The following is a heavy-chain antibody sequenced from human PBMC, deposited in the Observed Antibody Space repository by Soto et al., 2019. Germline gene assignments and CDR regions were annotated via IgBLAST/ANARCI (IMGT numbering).Heavy chain of an antibody. J-gene: IGHJ4*02. CDR2: IIPMLSMS. Sequence: QVQLVQSGAEVKKPGSSVKVSCKVSGDTFSSYTINWVRQAPGLGLEWMGRIIPMLSMSNSPLTFQGRVITTADQATSTAYMERSRLTSEDTATYFCARSYGSGSQACDDWGEGVLVTVSS. CDR3: ARSYGSGSQACDD. CDR1: GDTFSSYT. V-gene: IGHV1-69*02. D-gene: IGHD3-10*01.